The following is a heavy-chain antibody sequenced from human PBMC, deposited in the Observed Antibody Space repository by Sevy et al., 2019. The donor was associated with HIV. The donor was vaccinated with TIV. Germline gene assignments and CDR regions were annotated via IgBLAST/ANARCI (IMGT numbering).Heavy chain of an antibody. CDR2: INHSGST. D-gene: IGHD3-22*01. CDR1: GGSFSGYY. V-gene: IGHV4-34*01. J-gene: IGHJ4*02. Sequence: SETLSLTCAVYGGSFSGYYWSWIRQPPGKGLEWIGEINHSGSTNYNPSLKSRVTISVDTSKNQFSLKLSSGTAADTAVYYCARAGQTMIRPYYFDYWGQGTLVTVSS. CDR3: ARAGQTMIRPYYFDY.